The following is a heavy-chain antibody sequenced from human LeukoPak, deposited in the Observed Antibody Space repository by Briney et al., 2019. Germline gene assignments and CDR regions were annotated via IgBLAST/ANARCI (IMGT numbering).Heavy chain of an antibody. J-gene: IGHJ4*02. Sequence: PSETLSLTCTVSGGSISNSSTYSWGWIRQPPGKGLEWIGSIDYSGSTYYTPSLKSRVTISVDTSKNQFSLKLSSVTAADTAVYFCARQYGNYYVFDYWGQGTLVTVSS. CDR2: IDYSGST. CDR3: ARQYGNYYVFDY. V-gene: IGHV4-39*01. CDR1: GGSISNSSTYS. D-gene: IGHD1-26*01.